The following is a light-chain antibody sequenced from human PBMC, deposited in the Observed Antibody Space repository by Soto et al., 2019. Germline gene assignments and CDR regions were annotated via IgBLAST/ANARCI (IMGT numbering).Light chain of an antibody. V-gene: IGKV1-39*01. Sequence: DIQMTQSPSSLSASVGDTFTITCRATQTISTILNWYQHKPGKAPNLLIYAASSLQSGVPSRFSGSGSGTDFTLTISSLQPEDFATYYCQQSYSTPHTFGQGTRLE. J-gene: IGKJ5*01. CDR2: AAS. CDR1: QTISTI. CDR3: QQSYSTPHT.